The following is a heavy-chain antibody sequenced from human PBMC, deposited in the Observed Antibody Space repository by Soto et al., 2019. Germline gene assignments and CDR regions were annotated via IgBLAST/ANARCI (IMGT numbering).Heavy chain of an antibody. Sequence: ASVKVSCKASGGIFSSYTISWVRQAPGQGLEWMGRIISILGIAKYAQKFQGRVTITADKSTSTAYMELSSLRSEDTAVYYCARSSYDNSGPFDSWGQGTLVTVSS. CDR3: ARSSYDNSGPFDS. V-gene: IGHV1-69*02. J-gene: IGHJ4*02. CDR2: IISILGIA. D-gene: IGHD3-22*01. CDR1: GGIFSSYT.